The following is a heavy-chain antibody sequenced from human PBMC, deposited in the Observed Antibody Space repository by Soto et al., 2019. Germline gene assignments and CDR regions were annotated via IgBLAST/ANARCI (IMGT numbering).Heavy chain of an antibody. CDR1: GYTFTRYD. D-gene: IGHD1-26*01. J-gene: IGHJ4*02. V-gene: IGHV1-8*01. Sequence: QVQLVQSGAEVKRPGASVKVSCQASGYTFTRYDINWVRQASGQGLEWMGWINPNSGNRGYAQKFQGRVTMTRDTSISTAYMELSTLTSDDTAVYYCARGRDNRWEFPRCPDHWGQGTLVTVSS. CDR2: INPNSGNR. CDR3: ARGRDNRWEFPRCPDH.